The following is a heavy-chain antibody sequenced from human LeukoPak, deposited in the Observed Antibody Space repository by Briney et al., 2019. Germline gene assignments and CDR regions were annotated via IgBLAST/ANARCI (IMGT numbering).Heavy chain of an antibody. CDR3: ARAIVATMDYYYYYYMDV. CDR1: GYSINSGYY. Sequence: PSETLSLTCTVSGYSINSGYYWSWIRQPPGKRLEWIGSIYYSGSTYSNPTLKSRLTISVDTSKNQISLNLTSVTAADAAVYYCARAIVATMDYYYYYYMDVWGKGTTVTVSS. CDR2: IYYSGST. J-gene: IGHJ6*03. D-gene: IGHD5-12*01. V-gene: IGHV4-38-2*02.